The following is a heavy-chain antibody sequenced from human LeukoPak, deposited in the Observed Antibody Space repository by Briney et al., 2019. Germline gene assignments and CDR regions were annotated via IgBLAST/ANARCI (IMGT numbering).Heavy chain of an antibody. Sequence: PGGSLRLSCAASGFTFSSYAMHWVRQAPGKGLEWVAVIPYDGSNKYYADSVKGRFTISRDNSKNTLYLQMNSLRAEDTAVYYCASSGSGSYPDYWGQGTLVTVSS. V-gene: IGHV3-30*04. CDR1: GFTFSSYA. CDR2: IPYDGSNK. D-gene: IGHD3-10*01. J-gene: IGHJ4*02. CDR3: ASSGSGSYPDY.